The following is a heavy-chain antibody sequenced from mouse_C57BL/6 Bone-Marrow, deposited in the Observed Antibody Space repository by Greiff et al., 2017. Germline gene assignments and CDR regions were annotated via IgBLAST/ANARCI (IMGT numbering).Heavy chain of an antibody. Sequence: EVQLQESGAELVRPGASVKFSCTASGFTITDDYMHWVKQRPEQGLEWIGWIDPENGDTEYASKFQGKATITADTSSNTAYLQLSSLTSEDTAVYYCATCCDGNFWPFWGQGTTLTVSS. CDR1: GFTITDDY. CDR2: IDPENGDT. J-gene: IGHJ2*01. CDR3: ATCCDGNFWPF. V-gene: IGHV14-4*01. D-gene: IGHD2-1*01.